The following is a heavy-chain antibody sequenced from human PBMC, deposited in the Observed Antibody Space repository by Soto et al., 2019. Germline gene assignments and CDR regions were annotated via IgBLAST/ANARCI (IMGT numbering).Heavy chain of an antibody. Sequence: GGSLRLSCAAPGFTVGSNYMSWVRQAPGNGLEWVSVIYSGGSTYYADSVKGRFTISRDNSKNTLYLQMNSLRAEDTAVYYCERGYCTNGVCYEWGRFGIYYYYGMDVWGQGTTVTVSS. J-gene: IGHJ6*02. CDR2: IYSGGST. CDR3: ERGYCTNGVCYEWGRFGIYYYYGMDV. V-gene: IGHV3-66*01. CDR1: GFTVGSNY. D-gene: IGHD2-8*01.